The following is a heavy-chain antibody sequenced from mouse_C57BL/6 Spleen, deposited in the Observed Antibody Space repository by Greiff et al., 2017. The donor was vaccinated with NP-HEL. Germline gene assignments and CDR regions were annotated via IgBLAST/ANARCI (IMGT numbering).Heavy chain of an antibody. V-gene: IGHV1-62-2*01. J-gene: IGHJ4*01. CDR3: ARHESGTGTYAMGD. CDR1: GYTFTGYT. CDR2: FYPGSGSI. Sequence: VQLQQSGAELVKPGASVKLSCKASGYTFTGYTINWVKQRSGQGLEWIGWFYPGSGSIKYNEKFKDKATVTADKSSSTVYMELIRLTSEDSAVYFFARHESGTGTYAMGDWGQGTTVTVSS. D-gene: IGHD4-1*01.